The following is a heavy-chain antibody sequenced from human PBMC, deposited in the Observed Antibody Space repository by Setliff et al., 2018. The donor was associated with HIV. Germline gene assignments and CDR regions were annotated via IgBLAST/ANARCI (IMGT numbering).Heavy chain of an antibody. CDR2: ISAYNGNT. J-gene: IGHJ6*03. V-gene: IGHV1-18*01. D-gene: IGHD1-26*01. Sequence: ASVKVSCKASAYTFTSHGISWVRQAPGQGLEWMGWISAYNGNTNYAQNLQGRVTMTTDTPTSTAYMELSSLRSDDTAVYYCARARGPFSGSYTEDYYYMDVWGKGTTVT. CDR3: ARARGPFSGSYTEDYYYMDV. CDR1: AYTFTSHG.